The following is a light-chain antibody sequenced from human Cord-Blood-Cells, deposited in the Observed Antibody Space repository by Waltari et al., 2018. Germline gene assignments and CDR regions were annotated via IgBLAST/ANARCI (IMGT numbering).Light chain of an antibody. CDR3: QQSYSTPIT. CDR1: QSISSY. CDR2: AAS. Sequence: DIQMTQSPSSVYASVGDRVTITCRASQSISSYLNWYQQKPGKAPKLLIYAASSLQSGVPSRFSGSGSGTDFTLTISSLQPEDFATYYCQQSYSTPITFGQGTRLEIK. J-gene: IGKJ5*01. V-gene: IGKV1-39*01.